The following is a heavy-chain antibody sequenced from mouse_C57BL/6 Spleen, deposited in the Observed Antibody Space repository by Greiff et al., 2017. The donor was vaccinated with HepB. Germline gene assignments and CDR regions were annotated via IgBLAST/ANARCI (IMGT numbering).Heavy chain of an antibody. D-gene: IGHD1-1*01. V-gene: IGHV2-9-1*01. CDR3: ARDYGSSWDYAMDY. CDR2: IWTGGGT. J-gene: IGHJ4*01. CDR1: GFSLTSYA. Sequence: VKLVESGPGLVAPSQSLSITCTVSGFSLTSYAISWVRQPPGKGLEWLGVIWTGGGTNYNSALKSRLSISKDNSKSQVFLKMNSLQTDDTARYYCARDYGSSWDYAMDYWGQGTSVTVSS.